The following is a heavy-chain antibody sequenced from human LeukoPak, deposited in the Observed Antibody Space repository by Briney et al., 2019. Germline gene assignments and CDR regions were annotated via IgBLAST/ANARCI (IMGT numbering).Heavy chain of an antibody. CDR1: GYSISSGYY. CDR3: ARSPQGTATTANWLDP. CDR2: MSYSGRT. D-gene: IGHD4-17*01. J-gene: IGHJ5*02. V-gene: IGHV4-38-2*02. Sequence: SETLSLTCTVSGYSISSGYYWGWIRQPPGKGLEWIGSMSYSGRTYYNPSLKTRVTVSLDTSKNQFSLNLISVTAADTAVYYCARSPQGTATTANWLDPWGQGTLVTVSS.